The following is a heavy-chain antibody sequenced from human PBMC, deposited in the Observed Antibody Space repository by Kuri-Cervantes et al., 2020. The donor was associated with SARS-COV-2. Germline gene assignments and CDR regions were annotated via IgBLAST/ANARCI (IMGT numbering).Heavy chain of an antibody. CDR1: GGSISSSSYY. CDR3: ARPFKAYHWYFDL. J-gene: IGHJ2*01. Sequence: GSLRLSCTVSGGSISSSSYYWGWIRQPPGKGLEWIGSIYYSGSIYYNPSLKSRVTLFADTSKNQFSLRLSSVTAADTAVYYCARPFKAYHWYFDLWGRGTLVTVSS. V-gene: IGHV4-39*07. CDR2: IYYSGSI.